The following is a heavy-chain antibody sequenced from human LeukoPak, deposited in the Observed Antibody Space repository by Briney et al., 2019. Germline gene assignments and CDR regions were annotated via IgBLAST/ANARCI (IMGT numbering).Heavy chain of an antibody. CDR3: ARDQYDTWSRRGNFDS. J-gene: IGHJ4*02. V-gene: IGHV3-7*03. Sequence: PGGSLRLSCVASGLTFGKYWRSWVRQAPGKGLEWVANIKLDGSEKNYVDSVKGRFTISGDNTKNSLYLQRNSLRAEDTAVFYCARDQYDTWSRRGNFDSWGQGTLVIVSS. CDR2: IKLDGSEK. D-gene: IGHD3-3*01. CDR1: GLTFGKYW.